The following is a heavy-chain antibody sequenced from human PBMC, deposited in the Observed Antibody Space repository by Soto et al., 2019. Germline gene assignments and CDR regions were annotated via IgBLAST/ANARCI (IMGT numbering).Heavy chain of an antibody. Sequence: LSLTCAVSGYSISSGYYWGWIRQPPGKGLEWIGSIYHSGSTYYNPSLKSRVTISVDTSKNQFSLKLSSVTAADTAVYYCARVGITMIVVVSNWFDPWGQGTLVTVSS. J-gene: IGHJ5*02. D-gene: IGHD3-22*01. CDR1: GYSISSGYY. V-gene: IGHV4-38-2*01. CDR3: ARVGITMIVVVSNWFDP. CDR2: IYHSGST.